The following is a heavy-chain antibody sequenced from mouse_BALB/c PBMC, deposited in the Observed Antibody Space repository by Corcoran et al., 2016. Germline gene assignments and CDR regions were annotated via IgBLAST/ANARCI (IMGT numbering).Heavy chain of an antibody. CDR3: ARWGGSPPEDY. J-gene: IGHJ4*01. Sequence: VQVQQWGAGLLKPSETLSLTCAVYGGSFSGYYWSWIRQPPGKGLEWIGEINNSGSTNYNPSLKSRVTISVDTSKNQFSLKLSSVTAAETAVYYCARWGGSPPEDYWGQGTLVTVSS. CDR1: GGSFSGYY. V-gene: IGHV3S1*01. CDR2: INNSGST.